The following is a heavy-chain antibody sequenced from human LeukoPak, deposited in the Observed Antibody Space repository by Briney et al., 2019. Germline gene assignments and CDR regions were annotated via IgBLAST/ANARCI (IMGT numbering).Heavy chain of an antibody. CDR1: GFTFDDYG. J-gene: IGHJ4*02. D-gene: IGHD3-16*01. V-gene: IGHV3-20*04. CDR3: ARTSPTSHFDF. Sequence: GGSLRLSCAASGFTFDDYGMSWVRQAPGKGLEGVSGINWNGGSTGYADSVKGRFTISRDNARNTLYLQMNGLRAEDTALYYCARTSPTSHFDFWGQGTLVTVSS. CDR2: INWNGGST.